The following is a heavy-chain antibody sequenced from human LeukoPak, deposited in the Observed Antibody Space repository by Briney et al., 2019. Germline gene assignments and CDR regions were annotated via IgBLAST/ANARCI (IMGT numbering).Heavy chain of an antibody. J-gene: IGHJ4*01. CDR2: ISPSSHDI. V-gene: IGHV3-11*01. Sequence: PGGSLRLSCAASGFTFDDYGMSWVRQVPGKGLESLAYISPSSHDIYYADSVKGRFTISRDNARTSLYLQMNSLGPDDTALYYCSTDPRLLTYWGHGTLVTVSS. CDR1: GFTFDDYG. D-gene: IGHD2-8*01. CDR3: STDPRLLTY.